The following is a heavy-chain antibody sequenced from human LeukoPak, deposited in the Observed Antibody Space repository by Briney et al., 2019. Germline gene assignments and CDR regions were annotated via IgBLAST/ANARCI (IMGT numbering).Heavy chain of an antibody. CDR1: GGTFSSYT. J-gene: IGHJ5*02. CDR2: IIPIFGTA. D-gene: IGHD2-15*01. CDR3: ARSPGRYCSGGSCYSWFDP. V-gene: IGHV1-69*06. Sequence: SVKVSCKASGGTFSSYTFTWVRQAPGQGLEWMGGIIPIFGTANYAQKFQGRVTITADKSTSTAYMELSSLRSEDTAVYYCARSPGRYCSGGSCYSWFDPWGQGTLVTVSS.